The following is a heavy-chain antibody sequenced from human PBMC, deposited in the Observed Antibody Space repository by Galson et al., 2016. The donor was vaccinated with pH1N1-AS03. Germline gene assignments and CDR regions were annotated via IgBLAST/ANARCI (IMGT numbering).Heavy chain of an antibody. Sequence: ETLSLTCTVSGGSVNGYYWTWIRQPPGKGLEWIGQIFYIGDTLYTPSLRGRVTMSVNTSKNQLSLRLSSVTAADTAVYYCGRHLRSSYSMDAWGQGTTVTVSS. CDR3: GRHLRSSYSMDA. CDR1: GGSVNGYY. CDR2: IFYIGDT. V-gene: IGHV4-59*08. J-gene: IGHJ6*02. D-gene: IGHD2-15*01.